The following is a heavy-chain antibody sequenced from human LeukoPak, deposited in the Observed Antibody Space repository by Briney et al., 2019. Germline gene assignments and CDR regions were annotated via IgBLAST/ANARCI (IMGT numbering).Heavy chain of an antibody. V-gene: IGHV4-59*11. CDR1: GDSISSHY. CDR2: IFYTGST. CDR3: ASGILTGLDYFDQ. Sequence: PSETLSLTCTVSGDSISSHYWSWIRQPPGKGPEWIGYIFYTGSTNYIPSLRSRVTISVDRSKNQFSLKLSSVTAADTAVYYCASGILTGLDYFDQWGQGTLVTVSS. J-gene: IGHJ4*02. D-gene: IGHD3-9*01.